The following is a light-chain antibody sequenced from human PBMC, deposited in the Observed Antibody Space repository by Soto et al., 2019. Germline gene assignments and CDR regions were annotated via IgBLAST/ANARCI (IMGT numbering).Light chain of an antibody. J-gene: IGLJ2*01. CDR1: SSNIGRNY. Sequence: SVLTQPPSASGTPGQRVTISCSGSSSNIGRNYVYWYQQLPRTAPKLLISNNYERPSGVPDRFSGSKSGTSASLAISGLRSEDEADYYCATWDDTLSGPVFGGGTKLTVL. V-gene: IGLV1-47*02. CDR2: NNY. CDR3: ATWDDTLSGPV.